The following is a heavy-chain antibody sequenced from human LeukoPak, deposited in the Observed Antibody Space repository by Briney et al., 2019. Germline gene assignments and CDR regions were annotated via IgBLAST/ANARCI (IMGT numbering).Heavy chain of an antibody. D-gene: IGHD2/OR15-2a*01. V-gene: IGHV1-18*01. CDR2: IGAYKGNT. CDR3: ARDRSINLESGLYYYYGIEV. CDR1: GYTFTSYG. Sequence: ASVKVSCKASGYTFTSYGISWVRQAPGQGLEWMGWIGAYKGNTNYAQNLQGRVTLTTDTSTSTVYMELRSLRSDDTAVYYCARDRSINLESGLYYYYGIEVWGQGATVTVSS. J-gene: IGHJ6*02.